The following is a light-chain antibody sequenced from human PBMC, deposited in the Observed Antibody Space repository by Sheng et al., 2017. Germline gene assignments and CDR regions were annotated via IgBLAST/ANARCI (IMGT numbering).Light chain of an antibody. CDR2: GAS. J-gene: IGKJ1*01. Sequence: ETVMTQSPVTLSVSPGERATLYCRASQSVRSNLAWYQQKPGQAPRLLISGASTRATGIPTRFSGSGSGTEFTLTISSLQPEDFATYYCLQHDTYPWTFGQGTKVEVK. CDR1: QSVRSN. V-gene: IGKV3-15*01. CDR3: LQHDTYPWT.